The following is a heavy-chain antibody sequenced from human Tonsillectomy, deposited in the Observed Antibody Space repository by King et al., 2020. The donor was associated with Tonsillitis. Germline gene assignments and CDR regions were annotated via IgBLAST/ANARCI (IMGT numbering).Heavy chain of an antibody. CDR2: INPNSGGT. V-gene: IGHV1-2*02. CDR3: ARAGAVAGTLYSYYGMDV. Sequence: EQLVQSGAEVKKPGASVKVSCKASGYTFTGYYMQWVRQAPGQGLEWMGWINPNSGGTNYAQKFQGRVTMTRDTSITTVYMELSRLRSDDTAVYYCARAGAVAGTLYSYYGMDVWGQGTTVTVSS. D-gene: IGHD6-19*01. CDR1: GYTFTGYY. J-gene: IGHJ6*02.